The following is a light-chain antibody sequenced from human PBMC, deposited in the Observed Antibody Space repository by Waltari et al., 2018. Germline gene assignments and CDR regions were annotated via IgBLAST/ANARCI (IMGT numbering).Light chain of an antibody. Sequence: SSVLTQPPSVSVAPGQTATITCGGNNSGNKSVHWYQQKPGQAPVLVVYDDDVRPPGIPERISGSNSANTASLTINRVEVGDEAAYFCQVWDNYADLVIFGGGTKLTVL. CDR1: NSGNKS. J-gene: IGLJ2*01. CDR3: QVWDNYADLVI. V-gene: IGLV3-21*02. CDR2: DDD.